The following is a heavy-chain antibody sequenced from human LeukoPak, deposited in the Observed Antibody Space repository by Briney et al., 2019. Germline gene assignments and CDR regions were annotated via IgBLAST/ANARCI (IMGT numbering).Heavy chain of an antibody. Sequence: GGSLRLSCAASGFTFSSYAMSWVRQAPGKGLEWVAVISYDGSNKYYADSVKGRFTISRDNSKNTLYLQMNSLRAEDTAVYYCAKIPTQGYDFWSGYQYYFDYWGQGTLVTVSS. V-gene: IGHV3-30*18. CDR2: ISYDGSNK. CDR1: GFTFSSYA. CDR3: AKIPTQGYDFWSGYQYYFDY. D-gene: IGHD3-3*01. J-gene: IGHJ4*02.